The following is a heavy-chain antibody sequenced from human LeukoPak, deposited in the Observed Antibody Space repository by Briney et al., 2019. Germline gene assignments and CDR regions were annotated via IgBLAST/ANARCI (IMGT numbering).Heavy chain of an antibody. J-gene: IGHJ4*02. CDR3: ARALPIAAAGTGLFDY. CDR2: ISYDGSNK. Sequence: GGSLRLSCAASGFTFSSYAMHWVRQAPGKGLEWVAVISYDGSNKYYADSVKGRFTISRDNSKNTLYLQMNSLRAEDTAVYYCARALPIAAAGTGLFDYWGQGTLVTVSS. CDR1: GFTFSSYA. D-gene: IGHD6-13*01. V-gene: IGHV3-30*14.